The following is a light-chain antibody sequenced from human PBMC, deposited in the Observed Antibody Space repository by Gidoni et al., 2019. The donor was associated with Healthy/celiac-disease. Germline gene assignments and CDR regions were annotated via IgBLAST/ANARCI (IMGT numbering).Light chain of an antibody. Sequence: EIVMTQSPATLSVSPGERATLSCRASQSVSRNLAWYQQKPGQAPRLLIDGASPRATGIPARFSGSGSGTEFTLTISSLQSEDFAVYYCQQYNNWPPWTFGQGTKVEIK. V-gene: IGKV3-15*01. CDR1: QSVSRN. CDR2: GAS. J-gene: IGKJ1*01. CDR3: QQYNNWPPWT.